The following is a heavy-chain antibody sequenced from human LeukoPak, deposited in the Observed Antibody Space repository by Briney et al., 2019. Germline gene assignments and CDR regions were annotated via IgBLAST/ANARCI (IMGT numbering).Heavy chain of an antibody. V-gene: IGHV3-9*01. Sequence: PGGSLRLSCAASGFTFDDYAMHWVRQAPGKGLEWVSGISWNSGSIGYADSVKGRFTISRDNAKNSLYLQMNGLRAEDTALYYCAKDMGVVVAATAGLDIWGQGTMVTVSS. CDR2: ISWNSGSI. CDR1: GFTFDDYA. D-gene: IGHD2-15*01. CDR3: AKDMGVVVAATAGLDI. J-gene: IGHJ3*02.